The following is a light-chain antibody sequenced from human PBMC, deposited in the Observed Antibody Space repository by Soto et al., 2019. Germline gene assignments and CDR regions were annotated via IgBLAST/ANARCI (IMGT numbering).Light chain of an antibody. CDR3: QQYSSYSAWT. CDR2: DAS. CDR1: QRINKW. V-gene: IGKV1-5*01. Sequence: DIPMTQSPSTLSASIGDRVTITCRASQRINKWLAWHQQKPGKAPKLLIYDASSLQSGVPPRFSGSGSGTEFPLTIRSLQPDDIATYYCQQYSSYSAWTFGEGTKVEIK. J-gene: IGKJ1*01.